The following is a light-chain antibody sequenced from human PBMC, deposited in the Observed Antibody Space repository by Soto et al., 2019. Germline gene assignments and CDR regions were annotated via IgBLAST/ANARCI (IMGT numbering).Light chain of an antibody. CDR3: GSYTTSSNYV. CDR2: DVS. V-gene: IGLV2-14*01. J-gene: IGLJ1*01. CDR1: SSDIDAYNY. Sequence: QSVLTQPASVSGSPGQSITISCTGTSSDIDAYNYVSWYQQHPGKAPKLMIYDVSNRPSGISNRFSGSKSGNTASLTISGRQAEDEADYYCGSYTTSSNYVFGTGTKVNVL.